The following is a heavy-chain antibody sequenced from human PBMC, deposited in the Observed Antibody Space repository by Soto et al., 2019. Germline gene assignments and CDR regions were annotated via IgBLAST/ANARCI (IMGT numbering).Heavy chain of an antibody. D-gene: IGHD2-8*01. V-gene: IGHV6-1*01. CDR2: TYYRSNWYT. J-gene: IGHJ5*01. CDR3: ARLIGNSWLDS. Sequence: SQTLSLTCAISGDSVSTNSATWDWIRQSPSRGLEWLGRTYYRSNWYTDYAVSVKGRITISPDTSNNQLSLQLNSLTPDDTAVYYGARLIGNSWLDSWGQGPLVTVSS. CDR1: GDSVSTNSAT.